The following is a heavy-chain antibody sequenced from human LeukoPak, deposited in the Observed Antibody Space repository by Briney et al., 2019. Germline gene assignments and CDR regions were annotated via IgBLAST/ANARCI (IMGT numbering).Heavy chain of an antibody. CDR1: GFRFTDYG. CDR2: IRGDGRAT. Sequence: GGSLRLSCAASGFRFTDYGMHWVRQAPGKELVWVARIRGDGRATTYAHSVKGRFTISRDNAKNSLYLQMNSLRVEDTAFYYCAKDRFFYDRRSKANWGQGTLVTVSS. CDR3: AKDRFFYDRRSKAN. V-gene: IGHV3-74*01. J-gene: IGHJ4*02. D-gene: IGHD2/OR15-2a*01.